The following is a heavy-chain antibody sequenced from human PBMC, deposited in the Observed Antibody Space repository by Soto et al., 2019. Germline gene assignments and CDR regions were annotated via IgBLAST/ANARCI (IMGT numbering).Heavy chain of an antibody. V-gene: IGHV4-31*03. Sequence: SETLSLTCTVSGGSISSGGYYWSWIRQHPGKGLEWIGYIYYSGSTYYNPSLKSRVTISVDTSKNQFSLKLSSVTAADTAVYYCARTRQSCSGGSCYTGWFDPWGQGTLVTVSS. J-gene: IGHJ5*02. CDR3: ARTRQSCSGGSCYTGWFDP. D-gene: IGHD2-15*01. CDR1: GGSISSGGYY. CDR2: IYYSGST.